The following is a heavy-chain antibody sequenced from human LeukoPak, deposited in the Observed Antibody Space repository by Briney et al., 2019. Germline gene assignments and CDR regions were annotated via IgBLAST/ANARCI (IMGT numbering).Heavy chain of an antibody. CDR1: GGSISSYY. CDR2: IYTSGST. CDR3: AREITMVRGVITRLFDF. V-gene: IGHV4-4*07. D-gene: IGHD3-10*01. J-gene: IGHJ4*02. Sequence: ASETLSLTCTVSGGSISSYYWSWIRQPAGKGLEWIGRIYTSGSTNYNPSLKSRVTMSVDTSKNQFSLKLSSVTAADTAVYYCAREITMVRGVITRLFDFWGQGNLVTVSS.